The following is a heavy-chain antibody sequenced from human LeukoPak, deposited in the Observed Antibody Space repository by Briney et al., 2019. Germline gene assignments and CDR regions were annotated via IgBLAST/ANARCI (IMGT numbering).Heavy chain of an antibody. CDR2: IAYDGNNK. V-gene: IGHV3-30*01. J-gene: IGHJ4*02. CDR3: ARAPDSSGYYAPLDH. D-gene: IGHD3-22*01. CDR1: GFTFSNHA. Sequence: GRSLTLSCAASGFTFSNHAMHWVRQAPGKGLEWVTVIAYDGNNKYYADSVKGRLTISRDNSKNTLYLQMNSLRTEDTAVFYCARAPDSSGYYAPLDHWGQGTLVTVSS.